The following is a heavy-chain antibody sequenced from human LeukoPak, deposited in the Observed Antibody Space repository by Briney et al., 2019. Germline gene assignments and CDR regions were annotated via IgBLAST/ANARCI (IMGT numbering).Heavy chain of an antibody. CDR2: IIPIFGIA. V-gene: IGHV1-69*04. CDR1: GGTFSSYA. J-gene: IGHJ6*02. D-gene: IGHD4-17*01. Sequence: GASVKVSCKASGGTFSSYAISWVRQAPGQGLEWMGRIIPIFGIANYAQKFQGRVTITADKSTSTAYMELSSLRSEDTAVYYCARGGEAGDYGDYGKHYYYYYGMDVWGQGTTVTVSS. CDR3: ARGGEAGDYGDYGKHYYYYYGMDV.